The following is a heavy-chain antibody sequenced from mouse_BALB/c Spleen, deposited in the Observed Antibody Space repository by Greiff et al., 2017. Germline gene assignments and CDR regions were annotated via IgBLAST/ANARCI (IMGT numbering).Heavy chain of an antibody. V-gene: IGHV7-3*02. CDR2: IRNKANGYTT. J-gene: IGHJ4*01. D-gene: IGHD2-4*01. CDR3: AREGESTMIMRYAMDY. Sequence: EVKLVESGGGLVQPGGSLRLSCATSGFTFTDYYMSWVRQPPGKALEWLGFIRNKANGYTTEYSTSVKGRFTISRDNSQSILYLQMNTLRAEDSATYYCAREGESTMIMRYAMDYWGQGTSVTVSS. CDR1: GFTFTDYY.